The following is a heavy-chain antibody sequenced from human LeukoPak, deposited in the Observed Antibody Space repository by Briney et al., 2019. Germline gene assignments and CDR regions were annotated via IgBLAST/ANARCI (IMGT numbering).Heavy chain of an antibody. CDR2: IYDIETT. V-gene: IGHV4-39*01. J-gene: IGHJ4*02. D-gene: IGHD3-10*01. Sequence: AETLSLTCTVSGGTIYSSSYYWGGLRQSPGKGLEWIAIIYDIETTYYNPSLKSRVTISVDASKNQFSLKLSAVTAADTAVYYCARTSYYGSGSYDYWGQGTLVTVSS. CDR3: ARTSYYGSGSYDY. CDR1: GGTIYSSSYY.